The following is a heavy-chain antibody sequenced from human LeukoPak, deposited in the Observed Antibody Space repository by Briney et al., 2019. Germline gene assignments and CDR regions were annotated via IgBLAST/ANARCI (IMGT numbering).Heavy chain of an antibody. CDR3: ARSGIKMVRGVIIKSPYHMDV. D-gene: IGHD3-10*01. CDR2: INWNGGST. CDR1: GFTFDDYG. J-gene: IGHJ6*03. V-gene: IGHV3-20*04. Sequence: PGGSLRLSCAASGFTFDDYGMSWVRQAPGKGLEWVSGINWNGGSTGYADSVKGRFTISRDNAKNSLYLQMNSLRAEDTAVYYCARSGIKMVRGVIIKSPYHMDVWGKGTTVTVSS.